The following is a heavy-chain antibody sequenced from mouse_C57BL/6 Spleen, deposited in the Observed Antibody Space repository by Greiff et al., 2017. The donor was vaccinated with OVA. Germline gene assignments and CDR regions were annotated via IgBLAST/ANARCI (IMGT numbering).Heavy chain of an antibody. CDR1: GYTFTSYW. CDR3: ARPGDSNFTGFAY. Sequence: VQLQQPGAELVKPGASVKMSCKASGYTFTSYWITWVKQRPGQGLEWIGDIYPGSGSTNYNEKFKSKATLTVDTSSSTAYMQLSSLTSEDAAVYYGARPGDSNFTGFAYWGQGTLVTVSA. J-gene: IGHJ3*01. D-gene: IGHD2-5*01. CDR2: IYPGSGST. V-gene: IGHV1-55*01.